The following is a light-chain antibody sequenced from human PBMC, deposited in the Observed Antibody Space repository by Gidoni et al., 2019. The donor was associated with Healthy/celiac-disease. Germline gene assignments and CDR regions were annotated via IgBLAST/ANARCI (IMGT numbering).Light chain of an antibody. CDR3: QQRSNWPPRT. CDR1: QSVSSY. Sequence: IVLTQSPATLSLSPGERATIYCRASQSVSSYLAWYKQKPGQAPRLLIYDASNRATGIPARFSGSGSGTDFTLTISSLEPEDFAVYYCQQRSNWPPRTFGQGTK. CDR2: DAS. J-gene: IGKJ1*01. V-gene: IGKV3-11*01.